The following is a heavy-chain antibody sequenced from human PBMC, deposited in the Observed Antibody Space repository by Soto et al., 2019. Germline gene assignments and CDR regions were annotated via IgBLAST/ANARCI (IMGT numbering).Heavy chain of an antibody. CDR2: ISSGSSHI. Sequence: PGGSLSLSCAASGFTFSTYTMNWVRQAPGKGLEWISSISSGSSHIYYAGSVKGRFTISRDNAKNSLFLQMNSLRADDTAVYYCARDILSGGAYPDSWGQGTKDTVSS. D-gene: IGHD3-10*01. V-gene: IGHV3-21*01. CDR3: ARDILSGGAYPDS. J-gene: IGHJ5*01. CDR1: GFTFSTYT.